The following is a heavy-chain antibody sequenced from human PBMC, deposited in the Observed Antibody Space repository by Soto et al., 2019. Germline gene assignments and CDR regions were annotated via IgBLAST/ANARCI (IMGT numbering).Heavy chain of an antibody. D-gene: IGHD5-18*01. CDR1: GFTFSDYA. Sequence: QAQLVESGGGVVQPGRSLRLSCAASGFTFSDYALHWVRQAPGKGLEWVAVISYDGSNKNYADSVKGRFTISRDNSKNTLYVQMNSLRPEDTAVYYCATLIAYSSRYGMDVWGQGTTVTVSS. CDR3: ATLIAYSSRYGMDV. V-gene: IGHV3-30-3*01. J-gene: IGHJ6*02. CDR2: ISYDGSNK.